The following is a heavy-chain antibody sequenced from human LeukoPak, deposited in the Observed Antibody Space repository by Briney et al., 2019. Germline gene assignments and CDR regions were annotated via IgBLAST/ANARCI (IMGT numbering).Heavy chain of an antibody. V-gene: IGHV3-21*01. CDR3: ARDDYYGSGSYYNGKLSY. CDR2: ISSSSSYI. D-gene: IGHD3-10*01. CDR1: GFTFSSYS. Sequence: GSLRLSCAASGFTFSSYSMNWVRQAPGKGLEWVSSISSSSSYIYYADSVKGRFTISRDNAKNSLYLQMNSLRAEDTAVYYCARDDYYGSGSYYNGKLSYWGQGTLVTVSS. J-gene: IGHJ4*02.